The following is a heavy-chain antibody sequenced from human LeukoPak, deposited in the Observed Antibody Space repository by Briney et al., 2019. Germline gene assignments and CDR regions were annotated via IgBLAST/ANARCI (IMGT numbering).Heavy chain of an antibody. CDR2: IYTSGST. CDR3: ARELAGYSNPLLPDY. CDR1: GGSISSYY. V-gene: IGHV4-4*07. J-gene: IGHJ4*02. D-gene: IGHD4-11*01. Sequence: SETLSLTCTVSGGSISSYYWSCIRQPAGKGLEWIGRIYTSGSTNYNPSLKSRVTISVDKSKNRFSLKLSSVTAADTAVYYCARELAGYSNPLLPDYWGQGTLVTVSS.